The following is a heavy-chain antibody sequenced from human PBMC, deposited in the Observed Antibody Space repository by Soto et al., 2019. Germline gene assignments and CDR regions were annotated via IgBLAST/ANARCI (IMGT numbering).Heavy chain of an antibody. CDR2: VSYDGST. J-gene: IGHJ5*02. CDR1: GASVSSNSYY. D-gene: IGHD2-2*01. Sequence: SETLSLTCIVSGASVSSNSYYWTWIRQPPGKGLEWVGHVSYDGSTIYNPSLKSRVSISVDTSKNQFSLRLTSLTAADTAVYYCARLHSNIVVVPPAYNWFDPWGQGTLVTVSS. CDR3: ARLHSNIVVVPPAYNWFDP. V-gene: IGHV4-61*01.